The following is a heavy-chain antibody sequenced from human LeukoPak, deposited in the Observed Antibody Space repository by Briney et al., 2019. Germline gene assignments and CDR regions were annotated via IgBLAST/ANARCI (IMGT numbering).Heavy chain of an antibody. Sequence: ASVKVSCKASGYTFTGYYMHWVRQAPGQGLEWMGWINPNSGGTNYAQEFQGRVTMTRDTSISTAYMELSRLRSDDTAVYYCATDFIAAAGTPWFDPWGQGTLVTVSS. CDR3: ATDFIAAAGTPWFDP. CDR2: INPNSGGT. D-gene: IGHD6-13*01. J-gene: IGHJ5*02. CDR1: GYTFTGYY. V-gene: IGHV1-2*02.